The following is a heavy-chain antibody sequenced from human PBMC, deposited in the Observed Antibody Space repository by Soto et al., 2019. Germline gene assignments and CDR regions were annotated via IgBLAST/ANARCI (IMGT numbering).Heavy chain of an antibody. CDR3: ARYSVVVVAATYYYMDV. Sequence: GGSLRLSCAASGFTFSDYYMSWIRQAPGKGLEWVSYISSSGSTIYYADSVKGRFTISRDNAKNSLYLQMNSLRAEDTAVYYCARYSVVVVAATYYYMDVWGKGTTVTVSS. CDR1: GFTFSDYY. J-gene: IGHJ6*03. V-gene: IGHV3-11*01. CDR2: ISSSGSTI. D-gene: IGHD2-15*01.